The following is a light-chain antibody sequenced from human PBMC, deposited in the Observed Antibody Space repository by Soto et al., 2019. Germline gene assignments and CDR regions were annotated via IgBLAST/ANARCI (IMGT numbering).Light chain of an antibody. J-gene: IGLJ2*01. V-gene: IGLV1-44*01. CDR3: AAWDVSLNVVV. Sequence: QSALTQPASVSGTPGQRVTISCSGSASNIGSNPVNWYQQLPGTAPKLLIYSSSHRPSGVPDRISGSKSGTSASLAISGLQSGDEADYYCAAWDVSLNVVVFGGGTKLTVL. CDR2: SSS. CDR1: ASNIGSNP.